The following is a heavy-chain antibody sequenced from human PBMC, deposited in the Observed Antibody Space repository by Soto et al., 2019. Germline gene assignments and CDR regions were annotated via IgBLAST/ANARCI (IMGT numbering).Heavy chain of an antibody. J-gene: IGHJ3*02. D-gene: IGHD5-18*01. Sequence: QLQLQESGPGLVKPSETLSLTCTVSGGSISSSSYYWGWIRQPPGKGLEWIGSIYSRGSTYYNPSLKSRLTISVDTSKNQFALKLSSVTAADTAVYYCARQGALDSYGQHDAFDIWGQGTMVTVSS. CDR2: IYSRGST. CDR3: ARQGALDSYGQHDAFDI. CDR1: GGSISSSSYY. V-gene: IGHV4-39*01.